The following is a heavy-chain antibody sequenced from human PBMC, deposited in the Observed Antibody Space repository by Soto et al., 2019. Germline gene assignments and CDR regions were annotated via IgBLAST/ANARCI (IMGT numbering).Heavy chain of an antibody. J-gene: IGHJ4*02. CDR3: ASQDGVGYSYGQSFDY. CDR2: IYYSGST. CDR1: GGSISSSSYY. V-gene: IGHV4-39*01. D-gene: IGHD5-18*01. Sequence: SLTCTVSGGSISSSSYYWGWIRQPPGKGLEWIGSIYYSGSTYYNPSLKSRVTISVDTSKNQFSLELSSVTAADTAVYYCASQDGVGYSYGQSFDYWGQGTLVTVSS.